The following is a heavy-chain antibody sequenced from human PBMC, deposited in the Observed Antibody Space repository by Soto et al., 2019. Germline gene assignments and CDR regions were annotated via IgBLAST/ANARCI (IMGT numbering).Heavy chain of an antibody. Sequence: PSETLSLTCTVSGGSISSYYWSWVRQPPGKGLEWIGYIYYSGSTNYNPSLKSRVTISVDTSKNQFSLKLSSVTAADTAVYYCARGGPEPFDYWGQGTLVTVSS. CDR1: GGSISSYY. D-gene: IGHD3-10*01. CDR3: ARGGPEPFDY. J-gene: IGHJ4*02. CDR2: IYYSGST. V-gene: IGHV4-59*01.